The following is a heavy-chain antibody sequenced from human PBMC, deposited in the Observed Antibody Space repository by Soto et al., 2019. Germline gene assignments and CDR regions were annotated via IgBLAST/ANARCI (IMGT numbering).Heavy chain of an antibody. CDR3: ARDRHCISTSCPTIYYYYYGMDV. D-gene: IGHD2-2*01. J-gene: IGHJ6*02. CDR1: GVTVISNY. V-gene: IGHV3-66*01. CDR2: IYSGGST. Sequence: GGSLRLSCAASGVTVISNYTSWVRQAPGKGLEWVSVIYSGGSTYYADSVKGRFTISRDNSKNTLYLQMNSLRAEDTAVYYCARDRHCISTSCPTIYYYYYGMDVWGQGTTVTVSS.